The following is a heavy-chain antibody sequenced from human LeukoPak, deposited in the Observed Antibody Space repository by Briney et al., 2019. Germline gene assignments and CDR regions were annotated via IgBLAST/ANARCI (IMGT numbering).Heavy chain of an antibody. CDR2: IYYSGST. CDR1: GGSISSYY. J-gene: IGHJ5*02. D-gene: IGHD2-15*01. CDR3: ARVVAATKGLVYFVPSRPEQFDP. Sequence: PSETLSLTCTVSGGSISSYYWSWIRQPPGKGLEWIGYIYYSGSTNYNPSLKSRVTISVDTSKSQFSLKLSSVTAADTAVYYCARVVAATKGLVYFVPSRPEQFDPWGQGTLVTVSS. V-gene: IGHV4-59*01.